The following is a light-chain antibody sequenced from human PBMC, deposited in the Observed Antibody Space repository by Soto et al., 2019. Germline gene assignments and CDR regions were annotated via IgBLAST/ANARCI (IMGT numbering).Light chain of an antibody. J-gene: IGKJ4*01. Sequence: DIQVTQSPSSVSASVGDRVTITCRASQDIKNWLAWYQQKPGKAPKLLIYTTSNLQSGVPSRFSGSGSGTDSTLTISSLQPEDFATYYCQQANSFPLTFGGGTKVEIK. CDR1: QDIKNW. V-gene: IGKV1D-12*01. CDR2: TTS. CDR3: QQANSFPLT.